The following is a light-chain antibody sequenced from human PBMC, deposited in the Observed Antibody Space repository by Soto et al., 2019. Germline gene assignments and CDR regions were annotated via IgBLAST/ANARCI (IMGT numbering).Light chain of an antibody. Sequence: DIQMTQSPSTLSASVGDRVTITCRASQSISDWLAWYQQKPGKAPKLLIYKASSLESGVPSRFSGGGSGTDFTLTISSLQPDDFATSYCQQYNSYSRTFGQGTKVEV. CDR1: QSISDW. CDR3: QQYNSYSRT. V-gene: IGKV1-5*03. J-gene: IGKJ1*01. CDR2: KAS.